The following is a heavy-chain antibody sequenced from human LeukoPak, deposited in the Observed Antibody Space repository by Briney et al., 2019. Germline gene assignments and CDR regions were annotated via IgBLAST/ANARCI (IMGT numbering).Heavy chain of an antibody. CDR3: ATAPGNWGTAPLDY. D-gene: IGHD1-1*01. CDR1: GITFTNAW. CDR2: IRSKTDGGTS. J-gene: IGHJ4*02. Sequence: GGSLRLSCAVSGITFTNAWFNWVRQAQGKGLEWVGRIRSKTDGGTSDLAASVKARFTISRGDSENMVFLQMNSLGTDDTAVYYCATAPGNWGTAPLDYWGRGTLVTVSS. V-gene: IGHV3-15*01.